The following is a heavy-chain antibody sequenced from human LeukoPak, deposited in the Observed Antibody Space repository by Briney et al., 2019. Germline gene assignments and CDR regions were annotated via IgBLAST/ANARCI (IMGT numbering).Heavy chain of an antibody. V-gene: IGHV4-34*01. CDR1: GGSFSGYY. CDR2: INHSGST. Sequence: PSETLSLTCAVYGGSFSGYYWSWIRQPPGKGLEWIGEINHSGSTNYNPSLKSRVTISVDTSRNQFSLKLSSVTAADTAVYYCARRYYDYVWGSYRTNYYYYYMDVWGKGTTVTISS. D-gene: IGHD3-16*02. J-gene: IGHJ6*03. CDR3: ARRYYDYVWGSYRTNYYYYYMDV.